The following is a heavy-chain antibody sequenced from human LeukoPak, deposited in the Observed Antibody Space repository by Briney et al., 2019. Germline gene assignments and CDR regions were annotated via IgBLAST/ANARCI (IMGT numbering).Heavy chain of an antibody. V-gene: IGHV3-74*01. CDR3: AREYYDSSGSPYFDY. CDR1: GYTFSSYW. CDR2: INSDGSST. D-gene: IGHD3-22*01. Sequence: PGGSLRLSCAPYGYTFSSYWMHWVRQAPGKGLVWVSRINSDGSSTTYGDSVKGRFTISRDNAKNTLYMYIHRLRAEDTAVYYCAREYYDSSGSPYFDYWVQGTLVTVSS. J-gene: IGHJ4*02.